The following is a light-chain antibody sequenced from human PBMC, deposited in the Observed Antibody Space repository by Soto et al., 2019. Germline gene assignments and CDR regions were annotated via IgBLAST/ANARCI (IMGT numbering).Light chain of an antibody. Sequence: DIVMTQSPDSLAVSLGERATINCKSSQSVLYSSNNKNYLAWYQQRPGQPPKLLIYWASTRESGVPDRFSCSVSGTDFTLTITSLQAEDVDVYYCQQYESTPPTFGQGTKLEIK. CDR1: QSVLYSSNNKNY. J-gene: IGKJ2*01. CDR3: QQYESTPPT. V-gene: IGKV4-1*01. CDR2: WAS.